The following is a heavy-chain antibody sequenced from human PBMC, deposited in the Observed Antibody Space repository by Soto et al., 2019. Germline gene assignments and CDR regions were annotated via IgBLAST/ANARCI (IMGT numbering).Heavy chain of an antibody. CDR3: ARVGTSSWDFGY. CDR1: GYSFSNYA. Sequence: GASVKVSCKASGYSFSNYAMHWVRRAPGHRLEWMGWINGGNGNTEYSQKFQGRVTITRDTSASTAYMGLNSLRSEDTAVYYCARVGTSSWDFGYWGQGTLVTVSS. CDR2: INGGNGNT. V-gene: IGHV1-3*01. J-gene: IGHJ4*02. D-gene: IGHD6-13*01.